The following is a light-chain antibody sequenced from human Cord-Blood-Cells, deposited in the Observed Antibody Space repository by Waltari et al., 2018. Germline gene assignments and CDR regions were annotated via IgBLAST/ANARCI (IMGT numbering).Light chain of an antibody. CDR2: DVS. CDR1: SSDVGGLNY. V-gene: IGLV2-11*01. CDR3: CSYAGSYTV. Sequence: QSALTQPRSVSGSPGQSVTIPCTGTSSDVGGLNYVSWYQQHPGKAPKLMIYDVSKRPSGVPDRFSGSKSGNTASLTISGLQAEDEADYYCCSYAGSYTVFGGGTKLTVL. J-gene: IGLJ2*01.